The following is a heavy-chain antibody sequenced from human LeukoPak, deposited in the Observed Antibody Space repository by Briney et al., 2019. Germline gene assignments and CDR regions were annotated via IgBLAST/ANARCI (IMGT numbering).Heavy chain of an antibody. CDR3: ARGAEDIVVVPAAYLWYYMDA. CDR1: GYTFTSYY. D-gene: IGHD2-2*01. CDR2: INPSGGST. V-gene: IGHV1-46*01. J-gene: IGHJ6*03. Sequence: ASVKVSCKASGYTFTSYYMHWVRQAPGQGLEWMGIINPSGGSTSYAQKFQGRVTMTRDTSTSTVYMELSSLRSEDTAVYYCARGAEDIVVVPAAYLWYYMDAWGKGTTVTVSS.